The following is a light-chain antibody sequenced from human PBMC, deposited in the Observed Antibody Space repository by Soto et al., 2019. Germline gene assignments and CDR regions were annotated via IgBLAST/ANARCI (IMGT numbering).Light chain of an antibody. Sequence: EIVLTQSPGTLSLSLGERATLSCRASQSVSSSYLAWYQQKPGQAPRLLIYGASSRATGIPDRFSGSGSGTDFTLTISRLEPGDFAVYYCQQYGSSPWTFGQGSKV. J-gene: IGKJ1*01. V-gene: IGKV3-20*01. CDR3: QQYGSSPWT. CDR2: GAS. CDR1: QSVSSSY.